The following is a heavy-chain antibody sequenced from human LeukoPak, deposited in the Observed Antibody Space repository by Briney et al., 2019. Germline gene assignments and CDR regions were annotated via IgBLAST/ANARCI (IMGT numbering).Heavy chain of an antibody. J-gene: IGHJ6*03. V-gene: IGHV4-59*11. CDR2: IYYSGST. Sequence: GSLRLSCAASGFTFSSHGMNWVRQAPGKGLEWIGSIYYSGSTNYNPSLKSRVTISVDTSKNQFSLKLSSVTAADTAVYYCARVVTGYYYMDVWGKGATVTVSS. CDR1: GFTFSSHG. CDR3: ARVVTGYYYMDV.